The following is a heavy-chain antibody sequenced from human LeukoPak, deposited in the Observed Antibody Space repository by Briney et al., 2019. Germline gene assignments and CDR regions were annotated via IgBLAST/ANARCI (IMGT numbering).Heavy chain of an antibody. V-gene: IGHV1-2*02. Sequence: GASVKVSCKASEYTFTDYYVHWVRQAPGQGLEWMGWIDPKSGGTNYAQKFQGRLTMTRDTSIRTAYMELSRLGSDDAAVYYCARTAYLAAYFDSWGQGTLVTVSS. CDR2: IDPKSGGT. CDR3: ARTAYLAAYFDS. J-gene: IGHJ4*02. D-gene: IGHD2-15*01. CDR1: EYTFTDYY.